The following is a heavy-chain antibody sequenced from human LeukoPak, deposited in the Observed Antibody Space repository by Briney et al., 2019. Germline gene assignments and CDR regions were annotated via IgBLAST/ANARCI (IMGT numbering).Heavy chain of an antibody. CDR2: IIPMFGA. Sequence: GASVKVSCRAPGGTFSTHAVSWVRKAPGQGLEWMGGIIPMFGANYAQNFRGRVTITTDESTSTAYMELSSLRSEDTAIYYCARMSVTGPSQFDFWGQGTLVTVSS. V-gene: IGHV1-69*05. CDR1: GGTFSTHA. J-gene: IGHJ4*02. D-gene: IGHD4-17*01. CDR3: ARMSVTGPSQFDF.